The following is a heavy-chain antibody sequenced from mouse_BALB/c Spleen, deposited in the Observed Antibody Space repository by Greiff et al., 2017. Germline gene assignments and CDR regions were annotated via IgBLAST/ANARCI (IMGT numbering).Heavy chain of an antibody. Sequence: VQLKESGPELMKPGASVKISCKASGYSFTSYYMHWVKQSHGKSLEWIGYIDPFNGGTSYNQKFKGKATLTVDKSSSTAYMHLSSLTSEDSAVYYCARNGYGAMDYWGQGTSVTVSS. V-gene: IGHV1S135*01. CDR2: IDPFNGGT. J-gene: IGHJ4*01. CDR1: GYSFTSYY. CDR3: ARNGYGAMDY. D-gene: IGHD2-14*01.